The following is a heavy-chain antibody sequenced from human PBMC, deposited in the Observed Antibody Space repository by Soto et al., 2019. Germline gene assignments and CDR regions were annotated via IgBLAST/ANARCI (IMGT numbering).Heavy chain of an antibody. CDR3: ARDREPDGIWTFDS. D-gene: IGHD3-9*01. Sequence: PGGSLRLSCAASGFTFSDHSMDWVRQAPGKGLDWVGRTRDKANSYTTEYAASVKGRFTISRDDSKNSLYLQMNSLGVEDTALYYCARDREPDGIWTFDSWGQGTLVTVS. CDR2: TRDKANSYTT. V-gene: IGHV3-72*01. J-gene: IGHJ4*02. CDR1: GFTFSDHS.